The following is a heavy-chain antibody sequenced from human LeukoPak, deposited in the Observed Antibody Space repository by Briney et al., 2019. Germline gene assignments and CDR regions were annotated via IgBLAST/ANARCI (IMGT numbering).Heavy chain of an antibody. Sequence: GSLRLSCAASGFTFSSYAMSWVRQAPGKGLEWIGSIYHSGSTYYNPSLKSRVTISVDTSKNQFSLKLSSVTAADTAVYYCARDRGQTRRYSSGWYSSSGFDPWGQGTLVTVSS. CDR2: IYHSGST. CDR3: ARDRGQTRRYSSGWYSSSGFDP. J-gene: IGHJ5*02. V-gene: IGHV4-38-2*02. CDR1: GFTFSSYA. D-gene: IGHD6-19*01.